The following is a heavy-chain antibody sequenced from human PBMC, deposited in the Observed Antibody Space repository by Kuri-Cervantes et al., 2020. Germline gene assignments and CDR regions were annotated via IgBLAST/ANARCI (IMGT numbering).Heavy chain of an antibody. CDR2: MKPNSDNT. V-gene: IGHV1-8*02. Sequence: ASVKVSCKASGGTFSSYAISWVRQAPGQGLEWMGWMKPNSDNTGYAQKFQGRVSMTRNTSISTAYMELSSLRSEDTAVYYCARGGDIVSGTSRYNWLDPWGQGTLVTVSS. CDR3: ARGGDIVSGTSRYNWLDP. D-gene: IGHD2-15*01. CDR1: GGTFSSYA. J-gene: IGHJ5*02.